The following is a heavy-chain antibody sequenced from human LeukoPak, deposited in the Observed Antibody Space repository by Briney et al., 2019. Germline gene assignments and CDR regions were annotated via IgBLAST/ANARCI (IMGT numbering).Heavy chain of an antibody. CDR1: GFTFSAYA. D-gene: IGHD2/OR15-2a*01. CDR2: ISSTGSPI. J-gene: IGHJ4*02. Sequence: GGSLRLSCAASGFTFSAYAMIWVRQAPGKGLEWVSYISSTGSPIYYADSVKGRFTISRDNAKNSLYLQMNSLRDEDTAVYYCATSPTTSFDYWGQGTLVTVSS. CDR3: ATSPTTSFDY. V-gene: IGHV3-48*02.